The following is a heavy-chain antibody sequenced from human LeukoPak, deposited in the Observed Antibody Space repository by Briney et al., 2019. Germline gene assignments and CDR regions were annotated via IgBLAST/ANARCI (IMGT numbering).Heavy chain of an antibody. CDR1: GFTFDDYG. V-gene: IGHV3-20*04. CDR3: AKDNTPYYYGSGSLIDY. Sequence: PGGSLRLSCAAYGFTFDDYGLSRVRQVPGKGLEWVSGLNWNGASTGYADSVKGRSTISRDNAKNTLYLQMNSLRAEDTAVYYCAKDNTPYYYGSGSLIDYWGQGTLVTVSS. D-gene: IGHD3-10*01. J-gene: IGHJ4*02. CDR2: LNWNGAST.